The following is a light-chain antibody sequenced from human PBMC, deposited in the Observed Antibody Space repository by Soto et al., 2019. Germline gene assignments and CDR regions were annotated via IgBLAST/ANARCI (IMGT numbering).Light chain of an antibody. CDR2: KAS. CDR3: QHFNSYPWT. J-gene: IGKJ1*01. CDR1: QSISAC. V-gene: IGKV1-5*03. Sequence: DIQMTQSPSALSASVGGTFTVTFLASQSISACLALYQQKPGKAPKLLINKASSLESGVPSRFSGSGSGTEFTLTISSLQPDDFATYYCQHFNSYPWTFGQGTKVDIK.